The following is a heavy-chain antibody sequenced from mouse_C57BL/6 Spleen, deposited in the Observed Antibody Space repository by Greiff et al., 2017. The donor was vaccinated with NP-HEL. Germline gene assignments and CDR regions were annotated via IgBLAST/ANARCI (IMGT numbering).Heavy chain of an antibody. CDR1: GYTFTSYW. D-gene: IGHD1-1*01. V-gene: IGHV1-50*01. CDR3: ARDYGSSPHYFDY. CDR2: IDPSDSYT. Sequence: VQLQQPGAELVKPGASVKLSCKASGYTFTSYWMQWVKQRPGQGLEWIGEIDPSDSYTNYNQKFKGKATLTVDTSSSPASMQLSSLTSEDSAVYYCARDYGSSPHYFDYWGQGTTLTVSS. J-gene: IGHJ2*01.